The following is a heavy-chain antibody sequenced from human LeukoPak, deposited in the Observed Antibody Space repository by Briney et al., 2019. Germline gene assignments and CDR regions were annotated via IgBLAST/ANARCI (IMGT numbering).Heavy chain of an antibody. CDR1: GFTFSSYE. Sequence: GGSLRLSCAASGFTFSSYEMNWVRQAPGKGLEWVSYISSSGSTIYYADSVKGRFTISRDNAKNSLYLQMNSLRAEDTAVYCCARVTSPSGYWGQGTLVTVSS. CDR2: ISSSGSTI. J-gene: IGHJ4*02. D-gene: IGHD7-27*01. CDR3: ARVTSPSGY. V-gene: IGHV3-48*03.